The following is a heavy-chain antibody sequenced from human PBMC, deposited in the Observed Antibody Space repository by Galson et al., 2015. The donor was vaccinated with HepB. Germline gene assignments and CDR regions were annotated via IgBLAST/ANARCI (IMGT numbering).Heavy chain of an antibody. V-gene: IGHV3-30-3*01. CDR2: ISYDGSNK. CDR3: ARERLQTKNWFDP. D-gene: IGHD5-24*01. J-gene: IGHJ5*02. CDR1: GFTFSSYA. Sequence: SLRLSCAASGFTFSSYAMHWVRQAPGKGLEWVAVISYDGSNKYYADSVKGRFTISRDNSKNTLYLQMNSLRAEDTAVYYCARERLQTKNWFDPWGQGTLVTVSS.